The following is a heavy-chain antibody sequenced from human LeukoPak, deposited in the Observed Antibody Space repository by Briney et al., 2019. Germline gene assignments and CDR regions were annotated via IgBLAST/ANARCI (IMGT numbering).Heavy chain of an antibody. CDR3: ARTLYGDYGFDAFDI. J-gene: IGHJ3*02. V-gene: IGHV4-59*01. CDR2: IYYSGST. Sequence: SETLSLTCTVSGGSISSYYWSWIRQPPGKGLEWIGYIYYSGSTNYNPSLKSRVTISVDTSKNQFSLKLSSVTAADTAVYYCARTLYGDYGFDAFDIWGQGTVVTVSS. CDR1: GGSISSYY. D-gene: IGHD4-17*01.